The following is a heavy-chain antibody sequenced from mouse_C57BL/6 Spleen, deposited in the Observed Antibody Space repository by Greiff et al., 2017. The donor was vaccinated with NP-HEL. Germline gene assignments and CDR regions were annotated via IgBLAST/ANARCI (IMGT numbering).Heavy chain of an antibody. D-gene: IGHD3-2*02. CDR3: ARYTVPRQLRLRDYAMDY. V-gene: IGHV7-3*01. CDR1: GFTFTDYY. Sequence: EVQLVESGGGLVQPGGSLSLSCAASGFTFTDYYMSWVRQPPGKALEWLGFIRNKANGYTTEYSASVKGRFTISRDNSQSILYLQMNALRAEDSATYYCARYTVPRQLRLRDYAMDYWGQGTSVTVSS. CDR2: IRNKANGYTT. J-gene: IGHJ4*01.